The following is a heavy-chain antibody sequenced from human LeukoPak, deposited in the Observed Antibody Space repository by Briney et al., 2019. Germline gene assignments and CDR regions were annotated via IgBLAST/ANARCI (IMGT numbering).Heavy chain of an antibody. Sequence: SETLSLTCTVSGGSISSYYWSWIRQPPGKGLEWIGYIYYSGSTNYNSSLKSRVTISVDTSKNQFSLKLSSVTAADTAVYYCARQGGLLAGYSSSWLLFDYWGQGTLVTVSS. D-gene: IGHD6-13*01. V-gene: IGHV4-59*08. CDR1: GGSISSYY. CDR3: ARQGGLLAGYSSSWLLFDY. CDR2: IYYSGST. J-gene: IGHJ4*02.